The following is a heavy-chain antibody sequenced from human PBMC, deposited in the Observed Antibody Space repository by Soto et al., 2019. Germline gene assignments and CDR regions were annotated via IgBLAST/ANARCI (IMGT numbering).Heavy chain of an antibody. CDR3: AKDMVRGATSPYYYYYGMDV. D-gene: IGHD3-10*01. J-gene: IGHJ6*02. CDR2: ISYDGSNK. Sequence: GGSLRLSCAASGFTFSSYGMHWVRQAPGKGLEWVAVISYDGSNKYYADSVKGRFTISRDNSKNTLYLQMNSLRAEDTAVYYCAKDMVRGATSPYYYYYGMDVWGQGTTVTVSS. V-gene: IGHV3-30*18. CDR1: GFTFSSYG.